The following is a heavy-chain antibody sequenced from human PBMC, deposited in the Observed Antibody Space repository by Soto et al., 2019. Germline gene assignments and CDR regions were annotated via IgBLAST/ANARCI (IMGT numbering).Heavy chain of an antibody. CDR2: ISSSSRYI. D-gene: IGHD3-22*01. V-gene: IGHV3-21*01. Sequence: EVRLVQSGGGLVKPGGSLRLSCAGSGFTFSSYSMNWVRQAPGKGLEWVSSISSSSRYIYYADSVKGRFTISRDDDENSLYLQVNSLRVEDTAVYYCARGGDTSGSWPRYWGQGTLVTVSS. CDR1: GFTFSSYS. CDR3: ARGGDTSGSWPRY. J-gene: IGHJ4*02.